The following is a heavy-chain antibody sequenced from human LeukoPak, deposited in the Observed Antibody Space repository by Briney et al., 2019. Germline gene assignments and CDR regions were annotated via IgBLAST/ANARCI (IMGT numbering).Heavy chain of an antibody. CDR2: ISAYNGNT. Sequence: ASVKVSCKASGYTFTSYGISWVRQAPGQGLEWMGWISAYNGNTNYAQKLQGRVTMTTDTSTSTAYMELRSLRSDDTAVYYCARDRAGYYDILTGYPSKIFDYWGQGTLVTVSS. V-gene: IGHV1-18*01. D-gene: IGHD3-9*01. J-gene: IGHJ4*02. CDR1: GYTFTSYG. CDR3: ARDRAGYYDILTGYPSKIFDY.